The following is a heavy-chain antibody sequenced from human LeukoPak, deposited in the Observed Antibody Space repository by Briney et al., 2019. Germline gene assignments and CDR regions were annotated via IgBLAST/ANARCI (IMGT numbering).Heavy chain of an antibody. CDR3: ARGGYSTSWFDY. V-gene: IGHV4-39*01. D-gene: IGHD6-13*01. J-gene: IGHJ5*01. CDR1: GGSISSSSDY. CDR2: TYRRGST. Sequence: NPSETLSLTCTVSGGSISSSSDYWGWIRQPPGKGLEWIGTTYRRGSTPYNPSLRSRVTISVDTSKNQFSLKLSSVTAADTAVYYCARGGYSTSWFDYWGQGTLVTVSS.